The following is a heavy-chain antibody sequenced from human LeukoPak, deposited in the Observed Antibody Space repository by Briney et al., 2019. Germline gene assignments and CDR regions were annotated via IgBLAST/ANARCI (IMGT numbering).Heavy chain of an antibody. CDR2: VDSSGNT. Sequence: SETLSLTCSVSVVSMNGYYWGWLRQSAGNRLEWIGHVDSSGNTNYNPSLESRVTMSVDTSKNQFSLKLSSVTAADTAVYYCARVLEEQWLGGVGYWGQGTLVTVSS. J-gene: IGHJ4*02. D-gene: IGHD6-19*01. V-gene: IGHV4-4*07. CDR1: VVSMNGYY. CDR3: ARVLEEQWLGGVGY.